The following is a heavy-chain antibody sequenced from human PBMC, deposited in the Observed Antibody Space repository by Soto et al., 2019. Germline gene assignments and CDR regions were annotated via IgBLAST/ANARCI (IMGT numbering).Heavy chain of an antibody. D-gene: IGHD6-19*01. CDR2: ISGSGGST. V-gene: IGHV3-23*01. CDR1: GFTFSSYA. Sequence: EVQLLESGGGLVQPGGSLRLSCAASGFTFSSYAMSWVRQAPGKGLEWVSAISGSGGSTYYADSVKGRFTISRDNSKKTLYLQMNSLRAEDKAVYYCAKKGAVAGTSYFQHWGQGTLVTVSS. J-gene: IGHJ1*01. CDR3: AKKGAVAGTSYFQH.